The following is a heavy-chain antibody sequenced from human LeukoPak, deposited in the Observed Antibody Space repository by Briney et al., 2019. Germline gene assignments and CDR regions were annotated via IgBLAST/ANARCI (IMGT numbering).Heavy chain of an antibody. Sequence: GASLKISCQVSGYIFTHYWIGWVRQMPGKGLESMGIIYPADSDTTYSPSFQGQVTISVDKSISAVYLQWSSLKASDTAMYYCARQSRDGSKTRGYFFDYWGQGTLVTVSS. V-gene: IGHV5-51*01. CDR1: GYIFTHYW. CDR3: ARQSRDGSKTRGYFFDY. J-gene: IGHJ4*02. CDR2: IYPADSDT. D-gene: IGHD3-10*01.